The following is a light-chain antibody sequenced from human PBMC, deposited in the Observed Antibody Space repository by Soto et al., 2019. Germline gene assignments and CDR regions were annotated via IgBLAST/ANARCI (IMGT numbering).Light chain of an antibody. CDR3: SSYTSSSTLGV. J-gene: IGLJ1*01. CDR2: EVS. CDR1: SSDVGGYKY. V-gene: IGLV2-14*01. Sequence: QSALTQPASVSGSPGQSITISCTGTSSDVGGYKYVSWYQQHPGKAPKLMIYEVSNWPSGVSNRFSGSKSGNTASLTISGLQAEDEADYYCSSYTSSSTLGVFGTGTKVTVL.